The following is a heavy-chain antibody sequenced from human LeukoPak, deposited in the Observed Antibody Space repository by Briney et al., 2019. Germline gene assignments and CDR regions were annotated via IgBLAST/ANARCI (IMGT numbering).Heavy chain of an antibody. Sequence: GGSLRLSCAASGFTFSSHVMNWVRQAPGKGLEWVAGISGSDDGTYYADSVKGRFTISRDISKNTLYLQMNSLRAEDTALYYCTKDRAAAGNDAFDIWGQGTMVTVSS. D-gene: IGHD6-13*01. CDR2: ISGSDDGT. CDR1: GFTFSSHV. V-gene: IGHV3-23*01. CDR3: TKDRAAAGNDAFDI. J-gene: IGHJ3*02.